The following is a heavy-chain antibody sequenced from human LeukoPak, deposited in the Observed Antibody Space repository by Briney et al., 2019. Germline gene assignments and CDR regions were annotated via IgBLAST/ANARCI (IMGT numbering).Heavy chain of an antibody. D-gene: IGHD1-26*01. CDR3: ARGLVGATISWFDP. CDR1: GGTFRSYA. Sequence: GASVKVSCKASGGTFRSYAISWVRQAPGQGLEWMGGIIPIFGTANYAQKFQGRVTITADESTSTAYMELSSLRSEDTAVYYCARGLVGATISWFDPWGQGTLVTVSS. V-gene: IGHV1-69*13. J-gene: IGHJ5*02. CDR2: IIPIFGTA.